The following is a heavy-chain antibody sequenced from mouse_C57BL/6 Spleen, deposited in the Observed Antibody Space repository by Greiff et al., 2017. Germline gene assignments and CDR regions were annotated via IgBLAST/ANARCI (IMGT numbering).Heavy chain of an antibody. J-gene: IGHJ4*01. Sequence: VQLQQSGPELVKPGASVTISCKASGYAFSSSWMNWVKQRPGKGLEWIGRIYPGDGDTNYNGKFKGKATLTADKSSSTAYMQLSSLTSEDSAVYFCARSVYYYGSSSPYYAMDYWGQGTSVTVSS. CDR3: ARSVYYYGSSSPYYAMDY. CDR1: GYAFSSSW. V-gene: IGHV1-82*01. CDR2: IYPGDGDT. D-gene: IGHD1-1*01.